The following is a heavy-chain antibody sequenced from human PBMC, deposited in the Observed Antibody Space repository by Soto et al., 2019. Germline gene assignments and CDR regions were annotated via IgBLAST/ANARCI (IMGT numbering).Heavy chain of an antibody. D-gene: IGHD3-16*01. V-gene: IGHV3-11*06. CDR2: SSSSGGYT. Sequence: VQLVESGGGLVEPGGSLRLSCAASGFSVGDNYMTWIRQAPGKGLEWLSYSSSSGGYTNYADSVKGRFTISRDNAKNSLYLQMDSLRAEDTAVYFCARSSGWRHVFTFDYGLDVWGQGTTVTVSS. CDR1: GFSVGDNY. J-gene: IGHJ6*02. CDR3: ARSSGWRHVFTFDYGLDV.